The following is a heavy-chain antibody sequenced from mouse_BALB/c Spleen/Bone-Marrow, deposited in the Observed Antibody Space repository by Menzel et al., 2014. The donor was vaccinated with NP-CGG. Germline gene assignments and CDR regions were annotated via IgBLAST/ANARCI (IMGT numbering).Heavy chain of an antibody. J-gene: IGHJ2*01. Sequence: EVQLVESGGGLVQPGGSLILSCATSGFTFTDYYMNWVRQPPGKALEWLGFIRNKAYSYTTEYSASVKGRFTISRDNSQSILYLQMNTLRAEDSATYYCARDMGGLLFDYWGQGTTLTVSS. CDR2: IRNKAYSYTT. CDR1: GFTFTDYY. CDR3: ARDMGGLLFDY. V-gene: IGHV7-3*02. D-gene: IGHD2-3*01.